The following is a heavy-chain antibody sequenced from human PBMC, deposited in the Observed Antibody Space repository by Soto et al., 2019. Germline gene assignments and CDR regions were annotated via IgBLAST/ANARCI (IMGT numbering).Heavy chain of an antibody. CDR1: GGSFSGYY. CDR3: ARGRGLLTYYYYGMDV. Sequence: SETLSLTCAVYGGSFSGYYWSWIRQPPGKGLEWIGEINHSGSTNYNPSLKSRVTISVDTSKNQFSLKLSSVTAADTAVYYCARGRGLLTYYYYGMDVWGQGTTATVSS. D-gene: IGHD3-22*01. J-gene: IGHJ6*02. CDR2: INHSGST. V-gene: IGHV4-34*01.